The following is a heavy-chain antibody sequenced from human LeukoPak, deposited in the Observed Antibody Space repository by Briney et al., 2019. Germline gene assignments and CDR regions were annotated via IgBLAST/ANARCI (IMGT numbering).Heavy chain of an antibody. CDR2: ISYDGSNK. J-gene: IGHJ6*02. V-gene: IGHV3-30*03. Sequence: GGSLRLSCSASGFTFSSYGMHWVRQAPGKGLEWVAVISYDGSNKYYADSVKGRFTISRDNSKNTLYLQMNSLRAEDTAVYYCARGGTVTMDGMDVWGQGTTVTVSS. CDR1: GFTFSSYG. CDR3: ARGGTVTMDGMDV. D-gene: IGHD4-17*01.